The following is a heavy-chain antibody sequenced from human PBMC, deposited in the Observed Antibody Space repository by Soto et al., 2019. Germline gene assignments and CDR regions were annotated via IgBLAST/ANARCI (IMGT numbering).Heavy chain of an antibody. CDR3: ARHMVRGLSDAFDM. CDR1: GGSINSYY. Sequence: SETLSLTCTVSGGSINSYYWSWIRQSPGKGLEWIGYISYGGSTNYNPSLKSRVTISVDTSKNQFSLKLSSVTAADTAIYYCARHMVRGLSDAFDMWGQGTMVTVSS. CDR2: ISYGGST. D-gene: IGHD3-10*01. J-gene: IGHJ3*02. V-gene: IGHV4-59*08.